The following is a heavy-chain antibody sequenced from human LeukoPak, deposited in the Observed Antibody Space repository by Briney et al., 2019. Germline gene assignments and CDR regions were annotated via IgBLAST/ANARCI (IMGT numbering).Heavy chain of an antibody. Sequence: GGSLRLSCAASGFTFDDYAMHWVRQAPGKGLEWVSLISWDGGSTYYADSVKGRFTISRDNANNSLFLQMNSLGAEDTAVYYCARGGVSVGGNFDYWGQGTLVTVSS. CDR3: ARGGVSVGGNFDY. V-gene: IGHV3-43D*03. J-gene: IGHJ4*02. D-gene: IGHD4-23*01. CDR1: GFTFDDYA. CDR2: ISWDGGST.